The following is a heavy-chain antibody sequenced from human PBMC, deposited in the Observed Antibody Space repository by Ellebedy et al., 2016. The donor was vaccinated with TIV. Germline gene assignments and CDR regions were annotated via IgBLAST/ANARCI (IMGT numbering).Heavy chain of an antibody. J-gene: IGHJ6*02. V-gene: IGHV3-30*18. CDR2: ISYDGSYK. CDR3: AKAWGGRGSQYYYDMDV. D-gene: IGHD3-16*01. CDR1: GFTFSTYG. Sequence: GESLKISCTASGFTFSTYGFHWLRQGPGKGLEWVAIISYDGSYKDYAESVKGRFSISRDNSKNTVYLQMNSLRVEDTAVYYCAKAWGGRGSQYYYDMDVWGQGTTVTVSS.